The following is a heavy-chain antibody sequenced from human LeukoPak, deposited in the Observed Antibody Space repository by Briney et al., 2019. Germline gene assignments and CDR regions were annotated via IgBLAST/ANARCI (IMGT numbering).Heavy chain of an antibody. CDR2: ISSSSGTI. CDR3: AKDQVWIVVGSFDY. Sequence: GGSLRLSCAASGFTFSSYSMNWVRQAPGRGLEWVSYISSSSGTIYYADSVKGRFTISRDNAKNSLYLQMNRLRAEDTAVYYCAKDQVWIVVGSFDYWGQGTLVTVPS. J-gene: IGHJ4*02. CDR1: GFTFSSYS. D-gene: IGHD3-22*01. V-gene: IGHV3-48*01.